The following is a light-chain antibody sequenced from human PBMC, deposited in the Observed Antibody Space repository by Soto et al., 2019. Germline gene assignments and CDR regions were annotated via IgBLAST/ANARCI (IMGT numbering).Light chain of an antibody. V-gene: IGLV2-11*01. CDR3: CSYAGSYIHYV. J-gene: IGLJ1*01. Sequence: QSVLTQPRSVSGSPGQSVTISRTGTSSDVGGYNYVSWYQQHPGKAPKLMIYDVSKRPSGVPDRFSGSKSGNTASLTISGLQAEDEADYYCCSYAGSYIHYVFGTGTKVTVL. CDR2: DVS. CDR1: SSDVGGYNY.